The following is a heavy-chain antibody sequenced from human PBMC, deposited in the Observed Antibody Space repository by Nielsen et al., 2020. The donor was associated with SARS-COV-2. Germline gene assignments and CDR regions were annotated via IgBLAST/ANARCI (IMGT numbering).Heavy chain of an antibody. CDR3: ARGGGGMDV. D-gene: IGHD3-16*01. Sequence: GGSLRLSCAASGFSFSDYYMSWVRQAPGKGLEWVSYISSSSSYTDYADSVKGRFTISRDNAKNSLYLQMHSLRAEDTAIYYCARGGGGMDVWGQGTTVTVSS. CDR1: GFSFSDYY. CDR2: ISSSSSYT. V-gene: IGHV3-11*06. J-gene: IGHJ6*02.